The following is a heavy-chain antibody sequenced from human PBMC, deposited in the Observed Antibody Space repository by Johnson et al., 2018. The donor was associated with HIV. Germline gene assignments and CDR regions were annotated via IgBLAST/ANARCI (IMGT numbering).Heavy chain of an antibody. D-gene: IGHD1-26*01. J-gene: IGHJ3*02. CDR1: GFTFSSYW. CDR2: ISYDGTNK. CDR3: AKRYSGSLRDTFDI. Sequence: QVQLVESGGGLVQPGGSLRLSCAASGFTFSSYWMSWVRQAPGKGLEWVAFISYDGTNKYYADSVKGRFTISRDNSKNTLYLQMDSLRAEDTAVYYCAKRYSGSLRDTFDIWGQGTMVTVSS. V-gene: IGHV3-30*18.